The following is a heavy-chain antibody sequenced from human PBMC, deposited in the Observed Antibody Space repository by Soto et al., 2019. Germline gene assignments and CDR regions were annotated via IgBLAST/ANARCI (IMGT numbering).Heavy chain of an antibody. CDR2: INSDGSST. D-gene: IGHD6-19*01. CDR3: AVAVAGPTAIGY. J-gene: IGHJ4*02. Sequence: GGSLRLSCAASGFPYGSYAMSWVRQTPGKGLEWVSRINSDGSSTSYADSVKGRFAISRDNAKNTLYLQMNSLRAEDTAVYYCAVAVAGPTAIGYWGQGTLVTVSS. CDR1: GFPYGSYA. V-gene: IGHV3-74*01.